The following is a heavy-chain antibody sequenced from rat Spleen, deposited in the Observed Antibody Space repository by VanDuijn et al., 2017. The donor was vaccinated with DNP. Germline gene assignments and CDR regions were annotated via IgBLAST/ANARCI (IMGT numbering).Heavy chain of an antibody. CDR3: AREGGYDPFDY. J-gene: IGHJ2*01. Sequence: EVQLQESGPGLVKPSQSLSLTCSVTGYSITTRDRWTWIREFPGNKLEWMGYLNNAGNTNYNPSLKSRISITRYTSQNQFFLQVNSVTAEDTATYFCAREGGYDPFDYWGQGVMVTVSS. D-gene: IGHD2-3*01. CDR1: GYSITTRDR. V-gene: IGHV3-3*01. CDR2: LNNAGNT.